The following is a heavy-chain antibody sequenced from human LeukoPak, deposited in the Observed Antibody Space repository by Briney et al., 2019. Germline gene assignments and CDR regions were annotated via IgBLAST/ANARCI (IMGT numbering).Heavy chain of an antibody. J-gene: IGHJ3*02. Sequence: PSETLSLTCTVSGGSISRGGYYWSWVRQHPGKGLDWIGYIYYSGSTYYNPSLKSRVTISVDTSKNQFSLKLSSVTAADTAVYYCARITILTLAHAFDIWGQGTMVTVSS. CDR1: GGSISRGGYY. CDR3: ARITILTLAHAFDI. D-gene: IGHD3-9*01. CDR2: IYYSGST. V-gene: IGHV4-31*03.